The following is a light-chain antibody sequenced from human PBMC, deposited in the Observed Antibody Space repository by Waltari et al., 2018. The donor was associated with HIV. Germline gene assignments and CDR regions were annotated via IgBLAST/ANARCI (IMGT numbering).Light chain of an antibody. V-gene: IGKV2-30*01. CDR2: KVS. CDR1: QSLVYSDGDTY. J-gene: IGKJ1*01. CDR3: MQGTHWPPT. Sequence: DVVMTQSPLSLPVPLGQPASISCRSSQSLVYSDGDTYLTWFQQRPGQSPRRLIYKVSNRDSGVPDRFSGSGSGTDFTLKVSRVEAEDVGVYYCMQGTHWPPTFGQGTKVEIK.